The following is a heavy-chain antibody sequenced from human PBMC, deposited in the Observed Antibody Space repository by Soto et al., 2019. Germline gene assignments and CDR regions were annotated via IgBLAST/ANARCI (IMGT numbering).Heavy chain of an antibody. CDR2: IYSGGST. Sequence: EVQLVESGGGSVQPGGSLRLSCAASGFTVSSNYMSWVRQAPGKGLEWVSVIYSGGSTYYADSVKGRFTISRDNSKNTLYLQMNSLRAEDTAVYYCAREGHSHNYYYFGMDVWGQGTTVTVSS. CDR1: GFTVSSNY. J-gene: IGHJ6*02. CDR3: AREGHSHNYYYFGMDV. V-gene: IGHV3-66*01. D-gene: IGHD2-21*01.